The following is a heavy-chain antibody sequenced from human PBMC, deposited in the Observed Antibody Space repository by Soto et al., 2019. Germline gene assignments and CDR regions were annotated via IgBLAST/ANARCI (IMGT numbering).Heavy chain of an antibody. CDR2: IIPIFGTA. CDR3: ASHYYDSSGYYSYYYYGMDV. V-gene: IGHV1-69*13. J-gene: IGHJ6*02. Sequence: ASVKVSCKASGGTFSSYAISWVRQAPGQGLEWMGGIIPIFGTANYAQKFQGRVTITADESTSTAYMELSSLRSEDTAVYYCASHYYDSSGYYSYYYYGMDVWGQGTTVTVS. D-gene: IGHD3-22*01. CDR1: GGTFSSYA.